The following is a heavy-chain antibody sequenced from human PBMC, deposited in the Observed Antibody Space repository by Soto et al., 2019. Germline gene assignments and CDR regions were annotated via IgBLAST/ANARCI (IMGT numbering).Heavy chain of an antibody. J-gene: IGHJ4*02. D-gene: IGHD5-12*01. CDR2: IYPGDSDT. CDR1: GYNFNTYW. V-gene: IGHV5-51*01. Sequence: PGESLKISCEGSGYNFNTYWIGWVRQMPGKGLEWMALIYPGDSDTRYSPSFEGQVTLSVDSSISTAYLQWSSLKASDTAIYYCATSTVSYVDIVSSTTRGYFDHWGQGTLVTVSS. CDR3: ATSTVSYVDIVSSTTRGYFDH.